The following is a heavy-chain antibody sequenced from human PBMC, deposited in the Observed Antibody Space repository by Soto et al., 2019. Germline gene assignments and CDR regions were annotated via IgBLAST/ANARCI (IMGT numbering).Heavy chain of an antibody. CDR2: ISSSSSTI. CDR1: GFTFSSYS. V-gene: IGHV3-48*02. CDR3: ARWATRITMVRAYYFDD. J-gene: IGHJ4*02. D-gene: IGHD3-10*01. Sequence: PGGSLRLSCAASGFTFSSYSMNWVRQAPGKGLEWVSYISSSSSTIYYADSVKGRFTISRDNAKNSLYLQMNSLRDEDTAVYYCARWATRITMVRAYYFDDWGQGTLVTVSS.